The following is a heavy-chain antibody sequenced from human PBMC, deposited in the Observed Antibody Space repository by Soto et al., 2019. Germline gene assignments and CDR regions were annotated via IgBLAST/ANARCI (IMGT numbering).Heavy chain of an antibody. J-gene: IGHJ4*02. CDR1: GFTFSDYY. V-gene: IGHV3-23*01. Sequence: PGGSLRLSCAASGFTFSDYYMSWIRQAPGKGLEWVSAISGSGGSTYYADSVKGRFTISGDNSKNTLYLQMNSLRAEDTAVYYCAKDRSGYSYGYGYFDYWGQGTLVTVSS. CDR3: AKDRSGYSYGYGYFDY. CDR2: ISGSGGST. D-gene: IGHD5-18*01.